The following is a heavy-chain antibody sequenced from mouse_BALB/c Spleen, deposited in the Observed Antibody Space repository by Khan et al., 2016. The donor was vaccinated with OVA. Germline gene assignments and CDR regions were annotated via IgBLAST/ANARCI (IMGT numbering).Heavy chain of an antibody. CDR3: ARGGSSGPAWFTY. CDR2: IRSDGDS. J-gene: IGHJ3*01. Sequence: EVQLQESGPGLVKPPQSLSLTCSVTGYSITSGYFWNWIRQFPGNILEWMGYIRSDGDSNYNPSLKNRISITRDPSKNRFFLKLNSVTPEDTATYYCARGGSSGPAWFTYWGQGTLVTVSA. V-gene: IGHV3-6*02. CDR1: GYSITSGYF. D-gene: IGHD3-1*01.